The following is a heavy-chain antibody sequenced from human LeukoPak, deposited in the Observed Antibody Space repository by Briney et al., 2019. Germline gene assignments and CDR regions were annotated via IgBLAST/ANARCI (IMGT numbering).Heavy chain of an antibody. CDR1: GFNFDDYV. CDR3: ARDRDPMVRGAWGVNWFDP. D-gene: IGHD3-10*01. CDR2: INWNGGST. J-gene: IGHJ5*02. Sequence: PGGSLRLSCAASGFNFDDYVMSWVRQAPGKGLEWVSGINWNGGSTGYADSVKGRFTISRDNAKNSLYLQMNSLRAEDTALYHCARDRDPMVRGAWGVNWFDPWGQGTLSPSPQ. V-gene: IGHV3-20*01.